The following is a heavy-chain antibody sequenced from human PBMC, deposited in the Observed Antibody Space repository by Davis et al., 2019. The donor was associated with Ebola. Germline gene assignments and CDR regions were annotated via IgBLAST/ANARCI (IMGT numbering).Heavy chain of an antibody. CDR1: GFTFSSYA. D-gene: IGHD5-12*01. CDR3: AKTSTCSGYDFYFDY. Sequence: GESLKISCAASGFTFSSYAMSWVRQAPGKGLEWVSAISGSGGSTYYADSVKGRFTISRDNSKNTLYLQMNSLRAEDTAVYYCAKTSTCSGYDFYFDYWGQGTLVTVSS. J-gene: IGHJ4*02. CDR2: ISGSGGST. V-gene: IGHV3-23*01.